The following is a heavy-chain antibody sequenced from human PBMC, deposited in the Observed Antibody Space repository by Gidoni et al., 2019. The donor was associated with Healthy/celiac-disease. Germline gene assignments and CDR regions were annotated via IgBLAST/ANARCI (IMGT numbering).Heavy chain of an antibody. CDR3: ARDGLHDMFDY. D-gene: IGHD3-10*02. J-gene: IGHJ4*02. V-gene: IGHV3-48*03. CDR1: GFTFSSYE. CDR2: ISSSGSTI. Sequence: EVQLVESGGGLVQPGGSLRLSCAASGFTFSSYEMNWVRQAPGKGLEWVSYISSSGSTIYYADAVKGRVTISRDNAKNSLYRQMNSLRAEDTAVYYCARDGLHDMFDYWGQGTLVTVSS.